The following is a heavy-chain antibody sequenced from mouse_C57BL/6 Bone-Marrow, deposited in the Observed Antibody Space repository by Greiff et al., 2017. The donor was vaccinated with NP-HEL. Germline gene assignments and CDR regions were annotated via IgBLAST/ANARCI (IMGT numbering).Heavy chain of an antibody. CDR3: ARRKQLRLPWFAY. D-gene: IGHD3-2*02. J-gene: IGHJ3*01. CDR1: GFTFSSYG. V-gene: IGHV5-6*01. CDR2: ISSGGSYT. Sequence: VQLQQSGGDLVKPGGSLKLSCAASGFTFSSYGMSWVRQTPDKRLEWVATISSGGSYTYYPDSVKGRFTISRDNAKNTLYLQMSSLKSEDTAMYYCARRKQLRLPWFAYWGQGTLVTVSA.